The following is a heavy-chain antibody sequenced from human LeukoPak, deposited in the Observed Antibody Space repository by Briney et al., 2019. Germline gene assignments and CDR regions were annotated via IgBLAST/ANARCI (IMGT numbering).Heavy chain of an antibody. CDR3: ARPYDSSGYYYGY. Sequence: PGGSLRLSGAASGFTFSDYYMSWIRQAPGKGLEWVSYISSSSSYTNYADSVKGRFTISRDNAKNSLYLQMNSLRAEDTAVYYCARPYDSSGYYYGYWGQGTLVTVSS. CDR2: ISSSSSYT. V-gene: IGHV3-11*03. J-gene: IGHJ4*02. CDR1: GFTFSDYY. D-gene: IGHD3-22*01.